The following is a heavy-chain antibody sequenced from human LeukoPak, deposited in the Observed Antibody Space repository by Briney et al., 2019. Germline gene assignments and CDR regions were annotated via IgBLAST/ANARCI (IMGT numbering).Heavy chain of an antibody. CDR3: ARGGIQLWLHERGRNWFDP. D-gene: IGHD5-18*01. Sequence: GESLKISCKGSGYSFTSYWIGWVRQMPGKGLEWMVIIYPGDSDTRYSPSFQGQVTISADKSISTAYLQWSSLKASDTAMYYCARGGIQLWLHERGRNWFDPWGQGTLVTVSS. CDR2: IYPGDSDT. V-gene: IGHV5-51*01. CDR1: GYSFTSYW. J-gene: IGHJ5*02.